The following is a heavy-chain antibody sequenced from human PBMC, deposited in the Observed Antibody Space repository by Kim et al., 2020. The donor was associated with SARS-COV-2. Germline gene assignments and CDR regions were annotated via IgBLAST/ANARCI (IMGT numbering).Heavy chain of an antibody. D-gene: IGHD2-2*03. CDR3: ARGQISWISISSMCYVAY. CDR1: GYSFIDSY. Sequence: ASVKVSCKASGYSFIDSYMHWVRQAPGQGLEWMGWINPKSGDTNYAQKFQGRVTMTRDTSISTVYMELSRLRSDDTAVYYCARGQISWISISSMCYVAYW. V-gene: IGHV1-2*02. J-gene: IGHJ4*03. CDR2: INPKSGDT.